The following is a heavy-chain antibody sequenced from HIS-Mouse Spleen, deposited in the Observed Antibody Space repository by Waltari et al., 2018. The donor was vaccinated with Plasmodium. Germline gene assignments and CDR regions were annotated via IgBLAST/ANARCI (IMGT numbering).Heavy chain of an antibody. CDR1: GGPISSSSYY. V-gene: IGHV4-39*07. J-gene: IGHJ4*02. CDR2: IYYSGST. CDR3: ARDRITGTSYFDY. D-gene: IGHD1-7*01. Sequence: QLQLQESGPGLVKPSETLSLPGTVSGGPISSSSYYWGWLRQPPGKGLEWIGSIYYSGSTYYNPSLKSRVTISVDTSKNQFSLKLSSVTAADTAVYYCARDRITGTSYFDYWGQGTLVTVSS.